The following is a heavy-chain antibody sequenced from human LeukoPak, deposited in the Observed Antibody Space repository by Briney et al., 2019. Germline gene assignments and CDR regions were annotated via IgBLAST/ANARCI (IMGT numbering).Heavy chain of an antibody. Sequence: GGTLRLSCAASGFTFKNYGMSWVRQAPGKGLEWVSFIYSDNTHCSDSVKGRFTISRDNSKNTLYLQMNSLRAEDTAVYYCARRAGAYSHPYDYWGQGTLVTVSS. CDR2: IYSDNT. J-gene: IGHJ4*02. V-gene: IGHV3-53*01. CDR3: ARRAGAYSHPYDY. CDR1: GFTFKNYG. D-gene: IGHD4/OR15-4a*01.